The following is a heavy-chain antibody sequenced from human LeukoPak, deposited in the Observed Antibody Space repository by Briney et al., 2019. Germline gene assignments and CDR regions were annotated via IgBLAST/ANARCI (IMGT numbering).Heavy chain of an antibody. CDR1: GFTFSTNG. J-gene: IGHJ4*02. D-gene: IGHD6-13*01. CDR2: ISYDEETQ. V-gene: IGHV3-30*03. CDR3: ARDRGSSWTLEY. Sequence: GRSLRLSCAASGFTFSTNGMHWVRQAPGKGLEWVAVISYDEETQYYADSVKGRFTISRDNSKNTLYLQMNSLRAEDTAVYYCARDRGSSWTLEYWGQGTLVTVSS.